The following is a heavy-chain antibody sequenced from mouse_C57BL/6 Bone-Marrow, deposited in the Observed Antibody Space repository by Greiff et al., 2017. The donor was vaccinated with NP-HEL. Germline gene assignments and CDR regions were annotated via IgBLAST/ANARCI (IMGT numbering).Heavy chain of an antibody. J-gene: IGHJ2*01. CDR2: IDPEDGDT. V-gene: IGHV14-1*01. Sequence: VQLQQSGAELVRPGASVKLSCTASGFTIKDYYMHWVKQRPEQGLEWIGRIDPEDGDTEYAPKFQGKATMTADTSSNTAYLQLSSLTSEDTAVYYCTTLGEGTTVYFDYWGQGTTLTVSS. D-gene: IGHD1-1*01. CDR1: GFTIKDYY. CDR3: TTLGEGTTVYFDY.